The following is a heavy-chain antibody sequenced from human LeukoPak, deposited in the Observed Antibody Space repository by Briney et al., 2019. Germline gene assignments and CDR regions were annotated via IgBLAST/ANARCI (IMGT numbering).Heavy chain of an antibody. CDR1: GYTFTSYY. D-gene: IGHD3-10*01. CDR3: ARTMVRGVIFDY. V-gene: IGHV1-2*02. Sequence: GASVKVSCKASGYTFTSYYMHWVRQAPGQGLEWMGWINPNSGGTNYAQKFQGRVTMTRDTSISTAYVELSRLRSDDTAVYYCARTMVRGVIFDYWGQGTLVTVSS. J-gene: IGHJ4*02. CDR2: INPNSGGT.